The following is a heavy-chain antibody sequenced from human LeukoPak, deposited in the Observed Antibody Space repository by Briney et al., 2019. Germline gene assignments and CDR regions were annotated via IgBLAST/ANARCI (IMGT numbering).Heavy chain of an antibody. CDR1: GDSVSSNSAA. V-gene: IGHV6-1*01. CDR2: TYYRSKWYN. CDR3: ALHTGMSHDAFDI. D-gene: IGHD5-18*01. J-gene: IGHJ3*02. Sequence: SQTLSLTCAISGDSVSSNSAAWTWIRQSPSRGLEWLGRTYYRSKWYNDYAVSVKSRITINPDTSKNQFSLQLNSVTPEDTAVYYCALHTGMSHDAFDIWGQGTMVTVSS.